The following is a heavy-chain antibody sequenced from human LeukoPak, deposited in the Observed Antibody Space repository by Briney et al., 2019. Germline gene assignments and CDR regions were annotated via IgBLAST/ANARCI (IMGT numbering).Heavy chain of an antibody. D-gene: IGHD6-19*01. V-gene: IGHV3-11*03. J-gene: IGHJ4*02. Sequence: GRFTISRDNAKNSLYLQMNSLRVEDTAVYYCARIAVAIHYFDYWGQGTLVTVSS. CDR3: ARIAVAIHYFDY.